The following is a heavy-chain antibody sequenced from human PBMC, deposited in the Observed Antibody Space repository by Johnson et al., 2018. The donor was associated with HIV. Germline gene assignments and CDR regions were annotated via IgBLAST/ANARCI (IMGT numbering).Heavy chain of an antibody. J-gene: IGHJ3*02. CDR1: GFTFNNAW. CDR2: IKSKSVGGAT. Sequence: MLLVESGGGLVKPGGSLRLSCAASGFTFNNAWMSWVRQAPGKGLEWVGRIKSKSVGGATVYAAPVKGRFTISRDNAKNSLYLQMNSLSAEDTAVYYCAKDRRDEMAREAFDIWGQGTMVTVSS. CDR3: AKDRRDEMAREAFDI. D-gene: IGHD5-24*01. V-gene: IGHV3-15*01.